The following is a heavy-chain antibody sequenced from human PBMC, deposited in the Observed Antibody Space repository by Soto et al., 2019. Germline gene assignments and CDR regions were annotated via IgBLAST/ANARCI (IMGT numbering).Heavy chain of an antibody. J-gene: IGHJ6*03. D-gene: IGHD6-6*01. CDR1: GYTFTSYD. V-gene: IGHV1-8*01. CDR3: AREVYSSSSSYYYYYMDV. CDR2: MNPNSGNT. Sequence: ASVKVSCKASGYTFTSYDINWVRQATGQGLEWMGWMNPNSGNTGYAQKFQGRVTMTRNTSISTAYMELSSLRSEDTAVYYCAREVYSSSSSYYYYYMDVWGKGTTVTVSS.